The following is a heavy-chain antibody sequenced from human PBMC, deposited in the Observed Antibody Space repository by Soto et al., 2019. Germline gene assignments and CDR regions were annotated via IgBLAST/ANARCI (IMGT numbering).Heavy chain of an antibody. CDR3: ARAREPEYSSSIFFDY. V-gene: IGHV3-53*01. CDR1: GLTVSRTQ. Sequence: GGSLRLSWAVSGLTVSRTQMSWVRQAPGKRLQWVSVIYSAGSTYYANAVKGRFTISRDISENKIFLELNGLTVDDTAVYYCARAREPEYSSSIFFDYWGRGTVVTVSS. CDR2: IYSAGST. J-gene: IGHJ4*01. D-gene: IGHD6-6*01.